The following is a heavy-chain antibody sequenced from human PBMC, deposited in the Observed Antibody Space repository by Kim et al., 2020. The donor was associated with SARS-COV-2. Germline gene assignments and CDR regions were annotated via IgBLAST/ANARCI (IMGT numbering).Heavy chain of an antibody. V-gene: IGHV3-30*18. CDR1: GFSFSRYG. Sequence: GGSLRLSCAASGFSFSRYGMHWVRQAPGKGLEWVAVVSFDGSAKYYADSVKGRFTISRSNSRNTVYLQMDSLRAEDTAVYYCAQEDDDSAYYVGLGSWGR. CDR3: AQEDDDSAYYVGLGS. D-gene: IGHD3-22*01. CDR2: VSFDGSAK. J-gene: IGHJ2*01.